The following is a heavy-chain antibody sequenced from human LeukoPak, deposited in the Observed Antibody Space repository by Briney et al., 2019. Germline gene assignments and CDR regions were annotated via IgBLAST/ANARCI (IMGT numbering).Heavy chain of an antibody. Sequence: SETLSLTCTVSGGSISGYYCSWARQPPGKEMEWIGYVYSSGNTNYNPSLKSRVTLSVDTSKNQFSLKLVSVTAADTAVYYCARHPPSSAGAYDIWGQGTMVTVSS. CDR3: ARHPPSSAGAYDI. J-gene: IGHJ3*02. D-gene: IGHD3-10*01. CDR1: GGSISGYY. V-gene: IGHV4-59*08. CDR2: VYSSGNT.